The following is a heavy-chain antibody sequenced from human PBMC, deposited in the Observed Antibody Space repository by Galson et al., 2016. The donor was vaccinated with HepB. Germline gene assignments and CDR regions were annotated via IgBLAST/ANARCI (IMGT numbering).Heavy chain of an antibody. J-gene: IGHJ5*02. D-gene: IGHD3-16*01. Sequence: SLRLSCAASGFTFSDYYMSWIRQAPGKGLEWISYISRSSSYIIYADSVKGRFTISRDYAKNSLYLQMSSLRAEDTAVYYCARKGRGAYSNTVYAWGKGTLGTVSS. CDR2: ISRSSSYI. CDR3: ARKGRGAYSNTVYA. V-gene: IGHV3-11*06. CDR1: GFTFSDYY.